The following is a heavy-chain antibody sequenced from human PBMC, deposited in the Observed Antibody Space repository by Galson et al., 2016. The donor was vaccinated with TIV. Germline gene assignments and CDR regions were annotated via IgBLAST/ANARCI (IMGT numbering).Heavy chain of an antibody. CDR1: GFTFNNNA. J-gene: IGHJ3*01. CDR3: AKRKNYGGDAFDL. CDR2: IVGTGGTT. Sequence: SLRLSCAASGFTFNNNAMNWVRQAPGKGLEWVSGIVGTGGTTYYADSVKGRFTISRDTSKNTLYLQMNSLRAEDTAVYYCAKRKNYGGDAFDLWGQGTLVTVSS. V-gene: IGHV3-23*01. D-gene: IGHD4-23*01.